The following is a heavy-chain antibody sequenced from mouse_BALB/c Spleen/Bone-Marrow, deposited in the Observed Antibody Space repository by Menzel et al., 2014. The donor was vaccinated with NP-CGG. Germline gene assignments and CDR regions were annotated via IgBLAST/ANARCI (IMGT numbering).Heavy chain of an antibody. CDR3: AYYRYDEYFDV. D-gene: IGHD2-14*01. Sequence: QVQLQQSGPELVKPGASVKMSCKASGYTFTSYFIHWVKQRPGQGLEWIGWIYPGDGSTKYNEKFKVKTTLTADKSSSTAYMCLSSLTSEDSAIYFCAYYRYDEYFDVWGAGTTVTVSS. CDR1: GYTFTSYF. V-gene: IGHV1S56*01. CDR2: IYPGDGST. J-gene: IGHJ1*01.